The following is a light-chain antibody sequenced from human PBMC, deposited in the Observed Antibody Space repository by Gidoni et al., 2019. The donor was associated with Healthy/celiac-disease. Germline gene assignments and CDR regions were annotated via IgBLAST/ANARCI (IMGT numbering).Light chain of an antibody. J-gene: IGKJ2*01. CDR3: QQYNNWPMYT. V-gene: IGKV3-15*01. Sequence: EIVMTQSPATLSVSPGERATLSCRASQSVSSNLAWYQQKPGQAPRLLIYGASTRATGSPARFSGSGSGTEFTLTISSLQSEDFAVYYCQQYNNWPMYTFXQXTKLEIK. CDR1: QSVSSN. CDR2: GAS.